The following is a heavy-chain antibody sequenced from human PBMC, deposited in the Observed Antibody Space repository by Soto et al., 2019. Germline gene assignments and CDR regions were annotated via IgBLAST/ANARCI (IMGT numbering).Heavy chain of an antibody. J-gene: IGHJ4*02. V-gene: IGHV1-18*01. CDR1: VYTFSSYG. CDR3: ARACSGGSCSPAY. Sequence: QVQLVQSGAEVKKPGASVKVSCKASVYTFSSYGIRWVRQRPGQGLEWMGWISVYNVNNMYAQKIQGRVTITTDTSPTTAYMELRRLRSDDTDVYYCARACSGGSCSPAYWGQGTLVTVSS. D-gene: IGHD2-15*01. CDR2: ISVYNVNN.